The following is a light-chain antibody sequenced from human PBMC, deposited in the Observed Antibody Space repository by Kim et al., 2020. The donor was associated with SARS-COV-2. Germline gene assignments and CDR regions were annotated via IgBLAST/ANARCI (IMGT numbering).Light chain of an antibody. V-gene: IGKV1-39*01. CDR1: QSITSY. CDR2: AAS. CDR3: QQSYSTPWT. J-gene: IGKJ1*01. Sequence: DIQMTQSPSSLASVGDRVTITCRASQSITSYLNWYQQKPGKAPKLLIYAASSLQSGVPSRFSGSGSGTDFTLTISSLQPEDFATYYCQQSYSTPWTFGQGTKVDIK.